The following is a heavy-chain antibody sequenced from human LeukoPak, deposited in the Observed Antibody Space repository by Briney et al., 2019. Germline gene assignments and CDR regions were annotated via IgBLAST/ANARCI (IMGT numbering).Heavy chain of an antibody. D-gene: IGHD2-2*01. V-gene: IGHV3-53*01. J-gene: IGHJ4*02. CDR2: IYSGGNT. Sequence: GGSLRLSCAASGFTVSINYKSWVRQAPGKGLEWVSVIYSGGNTYYADSVKGRFTISRDNSKNTVYLQMNSLRAEDTAVYYCARGETSSYDYWGQGTLVTVSS. CDR1: GFTVSINY. CDR3: ARGETSSYDY.